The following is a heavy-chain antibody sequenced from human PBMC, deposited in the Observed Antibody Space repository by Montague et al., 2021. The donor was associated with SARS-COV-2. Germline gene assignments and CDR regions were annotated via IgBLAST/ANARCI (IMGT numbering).Heavy chain of an antibody. CDR2: ISSESAYI. CDR1: GFTFSSIS. V-gene: IGHV3-21*01. J-gene: IGHJ6*02. D-gene: IGHD2-15*01. CDR3: ARFETSKFYSSGMDV. Sequence: SLRLSCAASGFTFSSISMNWVRQAPGKRLEWVSSISSESAYIVYAESVRGRFTISRDNAQNLLYLQMNSLRAEDTAGYYCARFETSKFYSSGMDVWGQGTTVTVPS.